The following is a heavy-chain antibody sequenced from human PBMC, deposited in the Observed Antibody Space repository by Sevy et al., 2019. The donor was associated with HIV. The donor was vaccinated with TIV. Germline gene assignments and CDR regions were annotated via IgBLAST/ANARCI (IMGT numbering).Heavy chain of an antibody. CDR1: GFTFSRHA. CDR3: SWSAVAGIEAWFDP. D-gene: IGHD6-19*01. Sequence: GGSLRLSCVGSGFTFSRHAMHWVRQAPGKGLEWVAVILYDGSNKYYGDSVKGRFTISRDNSKNTLDLEMNSLRPEDTAVYYCSWSAVAGIEAWFDPWGLGTLVTVSS. J-gene: IGHJ5*02. V-gene: IGHV3-30-3*01. CDR2: ILYDGSNK.